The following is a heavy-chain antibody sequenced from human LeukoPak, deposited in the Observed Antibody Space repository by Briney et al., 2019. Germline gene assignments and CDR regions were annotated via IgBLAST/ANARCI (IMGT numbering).Heavy chain of an antibody. V-gene: IGHV3-7*03. J-gene: IGHJ6*02. CDR1: GFALSSHW. Sequence: GGSLRLSCAASGFALSSHWMTWVRQVPGRGPEWVANVNRDGSETYYLDSVKGRFTISKDNAKNSLYLQMNSLRAEDTALYHCARNNGMDVWGQGSTVIVSS. CDR3: ARNNGMDV. CDR2: VNRDGSET.